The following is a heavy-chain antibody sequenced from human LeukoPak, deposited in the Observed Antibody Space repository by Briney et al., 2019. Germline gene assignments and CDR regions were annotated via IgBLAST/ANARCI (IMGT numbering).Heavy chain of an antibody. D-gene: IGHD1-26*01. V-gene: IGHV4-59*01. CDR2: IYYSGST. CDR1: GGSISGFY. Sequence: PETLSPTSAVSGGSISGFYRSWIRQPPGKGLEWVGYIYYSGSTNYNPSLKSRVTISVDTSKNQFSLKLSYVTAADTAVYFCARESSCCSFDYWGQGTTVTVSS. J-gene: IGHJ4*01. CDR3: ARESSCCSFDY.